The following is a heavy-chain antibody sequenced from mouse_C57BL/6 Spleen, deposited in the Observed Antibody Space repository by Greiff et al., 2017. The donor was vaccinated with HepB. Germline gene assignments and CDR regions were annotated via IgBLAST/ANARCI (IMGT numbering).Heavy chain of an antibody. D-gene: IGHD1-1*01. CDR2: INPDSSTI. CDR3: ARPYYYGSSFPAY. V-gene: IGHV4-1*01. Sequence: AAGGVDFSRYWMSWARRAPGKGLEWIGEINPDSSTINYAPSLKDKFIISRDNDKNTLYLQMSKVRSEDTALYYCARPYYYGSSFPAYWGQGTLVTVSA. CDR1: GVDFSRYW. J-gene: IGHJ3*01.